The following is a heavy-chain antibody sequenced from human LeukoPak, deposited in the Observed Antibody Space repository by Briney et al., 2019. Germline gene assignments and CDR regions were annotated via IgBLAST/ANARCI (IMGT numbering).Heavy chain of an antibody. V-gene: IGHV3-21*01. CDR3: ARASSSSWFHFDY. Sequence: PGGSLRLSCAASGFTFSNAWMSWVRQAPGKGLEWVSSISSSSSYIYYADSVKGRFTISRDNAKNSLYLQMNSLRAEDTAVYYCARASSSSWFHFDYWGQGTLVTVSS. D-gene: IGHD6-13*01. CDR2: ISSSSSYI. J-gene: IGHJ4*02. CDR1: GFTFSNAW.